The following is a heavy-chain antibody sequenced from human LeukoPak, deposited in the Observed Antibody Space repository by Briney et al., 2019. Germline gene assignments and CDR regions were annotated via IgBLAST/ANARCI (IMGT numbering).Heavy chain of an antibody. CDR1: GFTFSSYS. D-gene: IGHD2-15*01. J-gene: IGHJ4*02. CDR3: ARVDCSGGSCYSPFDY. Sequence: GGSLRLSCAASGFTFSSYSMNWVRQAPGKGLEWVSSISSSSSYIYYADSVKGRFTISRDNAKNSLYLQMNSLRAEDTAVCYCARVDCSGGSCYSPFDYWGQGTLVTVSS. V-gene: IGHV3-21*01. CDR2: ISSSSSYI.